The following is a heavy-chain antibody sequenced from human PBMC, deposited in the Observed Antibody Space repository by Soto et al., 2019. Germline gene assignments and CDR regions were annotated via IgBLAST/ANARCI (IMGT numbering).Heavy chain of an antibody. D-gene: IGHD6-13*01. V-gene: IGHV1-69*12. CDR2: IIPIFGST. J-gene: IGHJ6*02. Sequence: QVQLVQSGAEVKKPGSSVKVSCKASGGTFSSYAISWVRQAPGQGLEWMGGIIPIFGSTNYAQKFQGRVTSTADESTSTAYMELSSLRFEDTAVYYCAGRAAAGRDYYYFGMDGWGQGTTVTVSS. CDR3: AGRAAAGRDYYYFGMDG. CDR1: GGTFSSYA.